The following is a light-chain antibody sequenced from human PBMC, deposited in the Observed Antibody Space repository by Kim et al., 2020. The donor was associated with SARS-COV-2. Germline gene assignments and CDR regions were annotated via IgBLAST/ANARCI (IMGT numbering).Light chain of an antibody. CDR1: NSDVGDYNF. V-gene: IGLV2-14*01. CDR3: SSYASSSTYV. CDR2: DVN. Sequence: QSALTQPASVSGSPGQSITISCTGTNSDVGDYNFVSWYQQHPGKAPKLMIYDVNKRPSGVSNRFSGSKSGKTASLTISGLQAEDEADYYCSSYASSSTYVFGTGTKVTVL. J-gene: IGLJ1*01.